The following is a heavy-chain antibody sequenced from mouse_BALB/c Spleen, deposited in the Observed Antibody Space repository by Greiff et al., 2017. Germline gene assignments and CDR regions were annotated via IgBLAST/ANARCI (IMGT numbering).Heavy chain of an antibody. V-gene: IGHV14-3*02. J-gene: IGHJ3*01. Sequence: VQLKQSGAELVKPGASVKLSCTASGFNIKDTYMHWVKQRPEQGLEWIGRIDPANGNTKYDPKFQGKATITADTSSNTAYLQLSSLTSEDTAVYYCARRDYDYDWFAYWGQGTLVTVSA. D-gene: IGHD2-4*01. CDR1: GFNIKDTY. CDR3: ARRDYDYDWFAY. CDR2: IDPANGNT.